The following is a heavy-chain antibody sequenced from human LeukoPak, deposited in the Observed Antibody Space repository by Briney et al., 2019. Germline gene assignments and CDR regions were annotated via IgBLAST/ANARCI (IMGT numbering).Heavy chain of an antibody. Sequence: SETLSLTCTVSGGSISSYYWSWIRQPPGKGLEWIGYIYYSGSTNYNPSLKSRVTISVDTSKNQFSLKLSSVTAADTAVYYCASGRGDGGYDSGYFDYWGQGTLVTVSS. D-gene: IGHD5-12*01. CDR1: GGSISSYY. CDR3: ASGRGDGGYDSGYFDY. CDR2: IYYSGST. J-gene: IGHJ4*02. V-gene: IGHV4-59*12.